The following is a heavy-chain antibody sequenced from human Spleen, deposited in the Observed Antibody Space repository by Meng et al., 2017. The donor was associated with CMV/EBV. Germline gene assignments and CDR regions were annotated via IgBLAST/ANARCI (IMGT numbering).Heavy chain of an antibody. CDR1: DGSISSGDYY. V-gene: IGHV4-30-4*08. CDR3: ARVRVRFTLNWFDP. D-gene: IGHD3-3*01. J-gene: IGHJ5*02. Sequence: SETLSLTCRVSDGSISSGDYYWSWIRQPPGKGLEWIGYIYYSGGTYYNPSLKSRVIISVDMSKNQFSLKLSSVTAADTAVYYCARVRVRFTLNWFDPWGQGTLVTVSS. CDR2: IYYSGGT.